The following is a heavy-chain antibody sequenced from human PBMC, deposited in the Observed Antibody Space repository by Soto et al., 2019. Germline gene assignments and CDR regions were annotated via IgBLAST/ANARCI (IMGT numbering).Heavy chain of an antibody. CDR3: ATWIQLWQPYCFDY. V-gene: IGHV1-24*01. CDR1: GYTLTELS. Sequence: GASVKVSCKVSGYTLTELSMHWVRQAPGKGLEWMGGFDPEDGETIYAQKFQGRVTMTEDTSTDTAYMELSSLRSEDTAVYYCATWIQLWQPYCFDYWGQGTLVTVSS. J-gene: IGHJ4*02. CDR2: FDPEDGET. D-gene: IGHD5-18*01.